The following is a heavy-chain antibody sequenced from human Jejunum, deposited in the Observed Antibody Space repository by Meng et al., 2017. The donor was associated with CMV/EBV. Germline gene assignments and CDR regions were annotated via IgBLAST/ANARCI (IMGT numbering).Heavy chain of an antibody. V-gene: IGHV4-30-4*08. J-gene: IGHJ4*02. CDR1: GGSISSGDYF. Sequence: QVQLQESSPRLVKPSQTPSLTRTGSGGSISSGDYFWSWIRQPPGKGLEWIGYIYYSGSTYYNPSLKSRVTISVDMSKNQFSLKLNSVTAADTAVYYCATRTPESGGYYYGVFDYWGQGTLVTVSS. D-gene: IGHD3-22*01. CDR2: IYYSGST. CDR3: ATRTPESGGYYYGVFDY.